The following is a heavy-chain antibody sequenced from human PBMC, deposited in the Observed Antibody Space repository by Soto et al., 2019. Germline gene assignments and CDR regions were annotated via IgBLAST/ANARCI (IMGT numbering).Heavy chain of an antibody. Sequence: QVQLVQSGAEVKKPGSSVKVSCKASGGTFSSYAISWVRQAPGQGLEWMGGIIPIFGTANYAQKFQGRGTITADEATSTADMELSSLRSEDTAVYYCARETYGGNIPLAYWGQGTLVTVSS. CDR1: GGTFSSYA. J-gene: IGHJ4*02. CDR3: ARETYGGNIPLAY. CDR2: IIPIFGTA. V-gene: IGHV1-69*12. D-gene: IGHD4-17*01.